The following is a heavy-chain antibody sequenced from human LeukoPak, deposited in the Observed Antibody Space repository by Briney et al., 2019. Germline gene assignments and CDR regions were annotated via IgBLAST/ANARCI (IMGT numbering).Heavy chain of an antibody. CDR1: GYTFTGYY. J-gene: IGHJ4*02. CDR3: ARNPGRPYCTNGVCYDFDY. V-gene: IGHV1-2*02. Sequence: ASVKVSCKASGYTFTGYYMHWVRQAPGQGLEWMGWITPNSGGTNYAQKFQGGVTMTRDTSISTAYMELSRLRSDDTAVYYCARNPGRPYCTNGVCYDFDYWGQGTLVTVSS. CDR2: ITPNSGGT. D-gene: IGHD2-8*01.